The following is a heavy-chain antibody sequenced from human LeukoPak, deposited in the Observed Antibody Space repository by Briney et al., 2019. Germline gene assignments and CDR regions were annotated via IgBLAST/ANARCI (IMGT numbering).Heavy chain of an antibody. Sequence: PGGSLRLSCAASGFTVSSNYMSWVRQAPGKGLEWVAVISYDGSNKYYADSVKGRFTISRDNSKNTLYLQMNSLRAEDTAVYYCARDQIVVVPAAIQGTVYCYYYGMDVWGQGTTVTVSS. D-gene: IGHD2-2*02. CDR2: ISYDGSNK. CDR1: GFTVSSNY. J-gene: IGHJ6*02. V-gene: IGHV3-30-3*01. CDR3: ARDQIVVVPAAIQGTVYCYYYGMDV.